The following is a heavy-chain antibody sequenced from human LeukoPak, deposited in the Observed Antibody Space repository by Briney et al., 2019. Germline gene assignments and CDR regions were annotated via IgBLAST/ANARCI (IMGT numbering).Heavy chain of an antibody. CDR2: MYSRGDT. CDR1: GFTVSDNY. D-gene: IGHD6-13*01. CDR3: ARDAPQVPAAGVLAS. Sequence: GGSLRLSCAASGFTVSDNYMGWIRQAPGKGLEWVSVMYSRGDTYYADSVKGRFTFSRDISKNTLYLQMNGLRTEDTAMYYCARDAPQVPAAGVLASWGQGTLVTVRS. V-gene: IGHV3-53*01. J-gene: IGHJ5*02.